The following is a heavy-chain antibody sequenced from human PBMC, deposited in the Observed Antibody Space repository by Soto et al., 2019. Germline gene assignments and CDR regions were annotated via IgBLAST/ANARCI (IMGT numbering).Heavy chain of an antibody. CDR1: GGTFSGYC. D-gene: IGHD3-16*02. Sequence: SETLSLTCAVYGGTFSGYCWSWIRQPPGKGLEWIGEINHSGSTNYNPSLKSRVTISVDTSKNQFSLKLSSVTAADTAVYYCASRMLDDYIWGSYRSRSAFDIWGQGTMVTVSS. CDR3: ASRMLDDYIWGSYRSRSAFDI. J-gene: IGHJ3*02. CDR2: INHSGST. V-gene: IGHV4-34*01.